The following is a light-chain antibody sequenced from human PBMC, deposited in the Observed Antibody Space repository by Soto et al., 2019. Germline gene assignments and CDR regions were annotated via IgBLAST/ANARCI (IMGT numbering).Light chain of an antibody. CDR1: QSISNF. CDR2: SAS. J-gene: IGKJ5*01. CDR3: QQYNSYPIT. Sequence: IQMTQSPSSLSASVGDRVTITCRASQSISNFLNWYQQEPGKAPKLLIRSASSLQSGVPSRFSGSGSGTDFTLSIASLQPEDFATYYCQQYNSYPITFGQGTRLEIK. V-gene: IGKV1-39*01.